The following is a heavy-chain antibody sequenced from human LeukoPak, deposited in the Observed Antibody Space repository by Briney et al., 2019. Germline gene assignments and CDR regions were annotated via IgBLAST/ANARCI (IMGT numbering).Heavy chain of an antibody. CDR3: ARGITGTPGYFYYGMDV. D-gene: IGHD1-7*01. V-gene: IGHV4-61*01. CDR1: GGSVSSGSYY. Sequence: SETLSLTCTVSGGSVSSGSYYWSWIRQPPGKGLEWIGYIYYSGSTNYNPSLKSRVTISVDTSKNQFSLQLSSVTAADTAVHYCARGITGTPGYFYYGMDVWGQGTTVTVSS. J-gene: IGHJ6*02. CDR2: IYYSGST.